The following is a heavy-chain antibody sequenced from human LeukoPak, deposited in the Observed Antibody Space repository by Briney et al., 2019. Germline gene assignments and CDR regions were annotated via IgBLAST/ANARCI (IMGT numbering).Heavy chain of an antibody. CDR3: AKGRWGLTINNFDI. J-gene: IGHJ3*02. V-gene: IGHV1-24*01. CDR1: GNIYTELS. CDR2: LDPEDGEL. D-gene: IGHD4/OR15-4a*01. Sequence: ASVKVSCKFSGNIYTELSMHWVRQAPGKGLEWMGGLDPEDGELVYAQQFQGRVTMTEDRDADIAYMELRSLTSEDTAVYYCAKGRWGLTINNFDIWGQGTMVTVSS.